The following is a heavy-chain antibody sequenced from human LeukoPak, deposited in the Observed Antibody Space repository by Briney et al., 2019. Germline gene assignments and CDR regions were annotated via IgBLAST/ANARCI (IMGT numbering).Heavy chain of an antibody. CDR3: ARDKDWAFDY. D-gene: IGHD3-9*01. V-gene: IGHV3-48*04. CDR1: GFTFSSYS. CDR2: ITSDSGAI. J-gene: IGHJ4*02. Sequence: GGSLRLSCADSGFTFSSYSMNWVRQAPGKGLEWVSYITSDSGAISYADSVRGRFTISRDNAKNSLYLQMNSLRAEDTAVYYCARDKDWAFDYWGQGTLVTVFS.